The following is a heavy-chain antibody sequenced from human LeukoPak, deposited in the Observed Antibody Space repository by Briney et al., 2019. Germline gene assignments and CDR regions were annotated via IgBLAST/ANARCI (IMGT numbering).Heavy chain of an antibody. D-gene: IGHD4-23*01. CDR1: GFTVSSNY. CDR3: ARDTVVTTGAYYYYYGMDV. V-gene: IGHV3-53*01. CDR2: IYSGGST. J-gene: IGHJ6*02. Sequence: GGSLRLSCAASGFTVSSNYMSWVRQAPGKGLVWVSVIYSGGSTYYADSVKGRFTISRDNSKNTLYLQMDSLRAEDTAVYYCARDTVVTTGAYYYYYGMDVWGQGTTVTVSS.